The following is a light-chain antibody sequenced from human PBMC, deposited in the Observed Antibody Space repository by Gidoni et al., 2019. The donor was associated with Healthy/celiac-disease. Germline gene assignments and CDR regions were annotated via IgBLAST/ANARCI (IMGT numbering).Light chain of an antibody. Sequence: QLVLTQSPPASASLAASVKLTCTLSSRHSSYAIAWHQQQPEKGPRYLMKLNSDGSHSKGDGIPDRFSGSSSGAERYLTISSLQSEDEADYYCQTWGTGIQVFGGGTKLTVL. J-gene: IGLJ3*02. V-gene: IGLV4-69*01. CDR3: QTWGTGIQV. CDR2: LNSDGSH. CDR1: SRHSSYA.